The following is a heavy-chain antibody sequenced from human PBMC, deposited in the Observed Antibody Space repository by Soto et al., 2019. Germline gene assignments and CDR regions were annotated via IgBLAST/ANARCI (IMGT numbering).Heavy chain of an antibody. J-gene: IGHJ6*02. CDR2: IYPGDSDT. CDR1: GYSFTSYW. Sequence: GESLKISCKGSGYSFTSYWIGWVRQMPGKVLEWMGIIYPGDSDTRYSPSFQGQVTISADKSISTAYLQWSSLKASDTAMYYCARQRITMVRGVRPDPYYYYYYGMDVWGQGTTVTVSS. D-gene: IGHD3-10*01. CDR3: ARQRITMVRGVRPDPYYYYYYGMDV. V-gene: IGHV5-51*01.